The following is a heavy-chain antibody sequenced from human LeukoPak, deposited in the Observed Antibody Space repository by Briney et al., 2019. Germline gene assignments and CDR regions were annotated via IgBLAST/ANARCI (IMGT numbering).Heavy chain of an antibody. V-gene: IGHV1-8*01. Sequence: ASVKVSCKASGYTFTSYDINWVRQATGQGLEWMGWMNPNRGNTGYAQKFQGRVTMTRNTSISKAYMELSSLRSEDTAVYYCARAATIFGVVTLFDYWGQGTLVTVSS. J-gene: IGHJ4*02. CDR2: MNPNRGNT. CDR1: GYTFTSYD. CDR3: ARAATIFGVVTLFDY. D-gene: IGHD3-3*01.